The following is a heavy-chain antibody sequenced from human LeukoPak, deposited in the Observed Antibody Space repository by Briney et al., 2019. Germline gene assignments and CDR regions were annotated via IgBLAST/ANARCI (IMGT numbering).Heavy chain of an antibody. V-gene: IGHV3-7*04. CDR1: GYTFSSYW. Sequence: PGGSLRLSCAASGYTFSSYWMSWVRRAPGKGLEWVSNIKLDGSEKYYVDSVKGRFTISRDNAKNSLYLQMNSPRVEDTAIYYCAGGLMVLDFWGLGTLVTVSS. CDR3: AGGLMVLDF. D-gene: IGHD3-10*01. J-gene: IGHJ4*02. CDR2: IKLDGSEK.